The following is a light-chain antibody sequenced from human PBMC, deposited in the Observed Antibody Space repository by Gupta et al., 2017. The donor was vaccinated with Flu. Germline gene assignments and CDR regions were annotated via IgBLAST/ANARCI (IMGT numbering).Light chain of an antibody. CDR2: AAS. V-gene: IGKV1-39*01. CDR3: QQRDSFPFT. Sequence: DIQMTQSPSALSASVGDRVTITCRTSQSITSYINWYQQKPGKAPNLLIFAASGLQSGVPSRFSGSGFGTDFTLTISRLQPEDFATYYCQQRDSFPFTFGQGTMLDIK. CDR1: QSITSY. J-gene: IGKJ2*01.